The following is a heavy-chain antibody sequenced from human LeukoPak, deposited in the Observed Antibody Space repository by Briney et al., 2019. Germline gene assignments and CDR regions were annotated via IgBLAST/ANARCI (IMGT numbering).Heavy chain of an antibody. CDR2: TRNKANSYTT. Sequence: QPGGSLRLSCAASGFTFSDHYMDWVRQAPGKGLEWVGRTRNKANSYTTEYAASVKGRFTISRDDSKNSLYLQMNSLKTEDTAVYYCSTASTATLDYWGQGTLVTVSS. D-gene: IGHD2-2*01. V-gene: IGHV3-72*01. J-gene: IGHJ4*02. CDR3: STASTATLDY. CDR1: GFTFSDHY.